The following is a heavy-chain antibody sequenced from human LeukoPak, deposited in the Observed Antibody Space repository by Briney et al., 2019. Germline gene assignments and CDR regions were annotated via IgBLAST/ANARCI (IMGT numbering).Heavy chain of an antibody. D-gene: IGHD3-10*01. Sequence: PSETLSLTCAVYGGSFSGYYWSWIRQPPGKGLEWIGEINHSGSTNYNPSLKSRVTISVATPKNQFSLKLSSVTAAATAVYYCARGGYGSGSYYFAYWGQGTLVTVSS. CDR1: GGSFSGYY. CDR2: INHSGST. CDR3: ARGGYGSGSYYFAY. V-gene: IGHV4-34*01. J-gene: IGHJ4*02.